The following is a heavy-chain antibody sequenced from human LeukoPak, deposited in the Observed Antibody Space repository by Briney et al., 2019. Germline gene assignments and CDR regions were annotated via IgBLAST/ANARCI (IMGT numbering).Heavy chain of an antibody. CDR3: ATYKGIGYCSGGSCLSRAFDY. V-gene: IGHV3-21*01. J-gene: IGHJ4*02. CDR2: ISSSSSYI. Sequence: PGGSLRLSCAASGFTFSSYSMNWVRQAPGKGLEWVSSISSSSSYIYYADSVKGRFTISRDSAKNSLYLQMNSLRAEDTAVYYCATYKGIGYCSGGSCLSRAFDYWGQGTLVTVSS. CDR1: GFTFSSYS. D-gene: IGHD2-15*01.